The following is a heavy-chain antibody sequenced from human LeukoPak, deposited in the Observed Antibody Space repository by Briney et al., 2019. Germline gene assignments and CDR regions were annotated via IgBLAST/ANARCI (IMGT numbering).Heavy chain of an antibody. Sequence: GGSLRLSCAASGFTFNNFGMHWIRQAPGKGLEWVALVRSGGTDKYYADSVKGRFTISRDNSKNMVYLQMNSLRVEDTAAYYCAKDRDDYGDDCWGQGILVTVST. J-gene: IGHJ4*02. CDR3: AKDRDDYGDDC. CDR1: GFTFNNFG. V-gene: IGHV3-30*02. CDR2: VRSGGTDK. D-gene: IGHD4-17*01.